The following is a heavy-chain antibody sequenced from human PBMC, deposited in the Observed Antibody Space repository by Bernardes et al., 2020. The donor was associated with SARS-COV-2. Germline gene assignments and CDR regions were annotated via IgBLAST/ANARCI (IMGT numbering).Heavy chain of an antibody. D-gene: IGHD3-10*01. Sequence: GGSLRLSCAASGFTFSSYSMNWVRQAPGKGLEWVSSISSSSSYIYYADSVKGRFTISRDNAKNSLYLQMNSLRAEDTAVYYCARCPDMVRGVYYYYYGMDVWGQGTTVTVSS. CDR3: ARCPDMVRGVYYYYYGMDV. CDR2: ISSSSSYI. CDR1: GFTFSSYS. J-gene: IGHJ6*02. V-gene: IGHV3-21*01.